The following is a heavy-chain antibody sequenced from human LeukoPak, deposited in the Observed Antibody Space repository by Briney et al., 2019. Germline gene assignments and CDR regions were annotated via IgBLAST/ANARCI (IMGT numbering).Heavy chain of an antibody. CDR2: IRYDGTNK. D-gene: IGHD1-26*01. V-gene: IGHV3-30*02. CDR1: GFTFSNFG. J-gene: IGHJ4*02. Sequence: GGSLRLSCAASGFTFSNFGMHWVRQAPGKGQEWVAFIRYDGTNKYYADSVKGRFTISRDNSKNTLYLQMNSLGAEDTAVYYCAKDWAYSGNYYYFDHWGQGTLVTVSS. CDR3: AKDWAYSGNYYYFDH.